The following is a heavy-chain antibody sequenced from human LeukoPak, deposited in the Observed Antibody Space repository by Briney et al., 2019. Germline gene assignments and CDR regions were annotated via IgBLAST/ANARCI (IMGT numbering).Heavy chain of an antibody. CDR2: ISSSSSYI. D-gene: IGHD2-21*01. Sequence: GGSLRLSCAASGFTFSSYSMNWVRQAPGKGLEWVSSISSSSSYIYYADSVKGRFTISRDNAKNSLYLQMNSLRAEDTALYYCARNSRANYYYYMDVWGKGTTVTVSS. J-gene: IGHJ6*03. CDR1: GFTFSSYS. V-gene: IGHV3-21*04. CDR3: ARNSRANYYYYMDV.